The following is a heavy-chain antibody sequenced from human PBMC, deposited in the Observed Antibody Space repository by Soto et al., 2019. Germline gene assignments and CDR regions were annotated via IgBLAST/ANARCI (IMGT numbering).Heavy chain of an antibody. V-gene: IGHV3-53*04. J-gene: IGHJ3*02. D-gene: IGHD3-16*02. CDR2: IYSGGST. CDR3: GREGGLGDYIWGSYRPQGAFDI. CDR1: GFTVSSNY. Sequence: EVQLVESGGGLVQPGGSLRLSCAASGFTVSSNYMSWVRQAPGKGLEWVSVIYSGGSTYYADSVKGRFTISRHNSKNTLYLQMNSLRAEDTAVYYCGREGGLGDYIWGSYRPQGAFDIWGQGTMVTVSS.